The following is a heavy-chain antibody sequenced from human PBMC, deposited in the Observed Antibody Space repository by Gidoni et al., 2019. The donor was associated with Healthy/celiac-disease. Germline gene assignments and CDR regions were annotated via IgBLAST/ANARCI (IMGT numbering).Heavy chain of an antibody. CDR1: GGSISSSSYY. J-gene: IGHJ5*02. D-gene: IGHD3-10*01. V-gene: IGHV4-39*01. CDR2: IYYSGST. Sequence: QLQLQESGPGLVKPSETLSLTCTVSGGSISSSSYYWGWIRQPPGKGLEWIGSIYYSGSTYYNPSLKSRVTISVDTSKNQFSLKLSSVTAADTAVYYCASATMVRGGWFDPWGQGTLVTVSS. CDR3: ASATMVRGGWFDP.